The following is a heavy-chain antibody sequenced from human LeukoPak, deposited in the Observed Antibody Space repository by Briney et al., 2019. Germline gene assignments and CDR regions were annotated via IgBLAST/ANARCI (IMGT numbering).Heavy chain of an antibody. D-gene: IGHD4-17*01. CDR2: IYYSGST. CDR3: ARELTTVTSAGFDP. V-gene: IGHV4-30-4*01. Sequence: SQTLSLTCTVSGGSISSGDYYWSWIRQPPGKGLEWIGYIYYSGSTYYNPPLKSRVTISVDTSKNQFSLKLSSVTAADTAVYYCARELTTVTSAGFDPWGQGTLVTVSS. J-gene: IGHJ5*02. CDR1: GGSISSGDYY.